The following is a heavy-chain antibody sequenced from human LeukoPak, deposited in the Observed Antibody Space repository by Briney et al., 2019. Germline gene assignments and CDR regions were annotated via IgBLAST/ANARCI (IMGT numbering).Heavy chain of an antibody. Sequence: QPGGSLRLSCVASGFSFDKFGMHWVRQAPGKGLEYVSSVSADESGKYYTKSVRGRFSISSNNSKNTMYLQLGNLRPDDMGIYYCASLDRSEIPWGPGTLVTVSS. CDR2: VSADESGK. D-gene: IGHD1-26*01. V-gene: IGHV3-64*01. CDR3: ASLDRSEIP. CDR1: GFSFDKFG. J-gene: IGHJ5*02.